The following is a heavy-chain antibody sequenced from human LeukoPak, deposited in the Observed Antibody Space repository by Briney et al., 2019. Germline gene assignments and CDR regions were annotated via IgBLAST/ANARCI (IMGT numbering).Heavy chain of an antibody. J-gene: IGHJ4*02. V-gene: IGHV4-59*08. Sequence: SETLSFTCTVSGGSISSFYWSWIRQPPGKGLEWIGYIYYSGSTNYNPSLKSRVTISVDTSKNQFSLKLSSVTAADTAVYYCARHGLRSDFDYWGQGTLVTVSS. CDR1: GGSISSFY. CDR2: IYYSGST. D-gene: IGHD5-12*01. CDR3: ARHGLRSDFDY.